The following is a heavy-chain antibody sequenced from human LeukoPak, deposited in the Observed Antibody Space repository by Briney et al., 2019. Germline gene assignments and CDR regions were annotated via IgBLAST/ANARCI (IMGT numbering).Heavy chain of an antibody. J-gene: IGHJ4*02. D-gene: IGHD3-22*01. Sequence: PGGSLRLSCAASGFTFNSYAMSWVRQAPGKGLEWVSAISGNGGRTYYADSVEGRFTTSRDNSKNTLNLQMHRLRVEDTAVYYCTRVMWDSSGYPIDYWGQGSLVTVSS. CDR1: GFTFNSYA. V-gene: IGHV3-23*01. CDR2: ISGNGGRT. CDR3: TRVMWDSSGYPIDY.